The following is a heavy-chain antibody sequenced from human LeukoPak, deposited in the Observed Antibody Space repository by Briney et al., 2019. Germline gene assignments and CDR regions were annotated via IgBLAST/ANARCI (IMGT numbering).Heavy chain of an antibody. V-gene: IGHV4-4*07. CDR1: GGSISSHY. CDR2: MYISGST. D-gene: IGHD3/OR15-3a*01. CDR3: AREVRTGYWPHVHYYYYMDV. Sequence: SETLSLTCTVSGGSISSHYWSWIRQPAGKGLEWIGHMYISGSTDYNPSLKSRVTMSVETSKNQFSLKLSSVTAADTAVYNCAREVRTGYWPHVHYYYYMDVWGKGTTVTVSS. J-gene: IGHJ6*03.